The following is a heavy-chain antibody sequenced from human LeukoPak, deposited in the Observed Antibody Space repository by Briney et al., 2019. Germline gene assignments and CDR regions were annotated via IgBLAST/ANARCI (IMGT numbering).Heavy chain of an antibody. Sequence: GGSLRLSCAGSGITFSSYCIHWVRQAPGKGLVWVSRINSDERSTNYAASVKGRFTISRDNAKHTLYLQMNSLRAEDTAVYYCARSAYPGNSVIEDWGRGTLVTVSS. V-gene: IGHV3-74*01. D-gene: IGHD4-23*01. CDR3: ARSAYPGNSVIED. J-gene: IGHJ4*02. CDR2: INSDERST. CDR1: GITFSSYC.